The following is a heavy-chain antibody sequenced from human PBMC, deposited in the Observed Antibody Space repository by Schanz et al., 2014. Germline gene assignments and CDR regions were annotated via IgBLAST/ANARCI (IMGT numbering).Heavy chain of an antibody. D-gene: IGHD4-17*01. CDR2: IWNNGVTK. CDR3: ARPRFDYGEVDY. J-gene: IGHJ4*02. V-gene: IGHV3-33*01. Sequence: QVQLVESGGGVVQPGRSLRLSCAASGFTFSSYGIHWFRQPAGKGLEWVAVIWNNGVTKYYADSVMGRFTISRDRFQNTLYLRMSSLRAEDTAVYYCARPRFDYGEVDYWGQGTLVTVSS. CDR1: GFTFSSYG.